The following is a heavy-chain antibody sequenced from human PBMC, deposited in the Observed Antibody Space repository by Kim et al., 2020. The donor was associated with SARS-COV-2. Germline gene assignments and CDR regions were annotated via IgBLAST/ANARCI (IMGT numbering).Heavy chain of an antibody. Sequence: LSSKEYYWGWLRQPPGKGLECIGRSSYSGRTYYDPSIKCRGTISVDTSKNQISLKLSSVTAADAGVYYCARGMFGEVISPYNYYYMDV. CDR3: ARGMFGEVISPYNYYYMDV. D-gene: IGHD3-3*01. V-gene: IGHV4-39*01. J-gene: IGHJ6*03. CDR2: SSYSGRT. CDR1: LSSKEYY.